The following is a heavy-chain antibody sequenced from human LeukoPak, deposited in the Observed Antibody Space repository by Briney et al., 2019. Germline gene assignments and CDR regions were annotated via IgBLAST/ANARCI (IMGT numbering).Heavy chain of an antibody. Sequence: SETLSLTCTVSGGSISSYYWSWIRQPAGKGLEWIGRIYTSGSTNYNPSLKSRVTISVDTSKNQFSLKLSSVTAADTAVYYCAREYSPRYYYYYMDVWGKGTTVTVSS. CDR3: AREYSPRYYYYYMDV. CDR2: IYTSGST. J-gene: IGHJ6*03. D-gene: IGHD4-11*01. CDR1: GGSISSYY. V-gene: IGHV4-4*07.